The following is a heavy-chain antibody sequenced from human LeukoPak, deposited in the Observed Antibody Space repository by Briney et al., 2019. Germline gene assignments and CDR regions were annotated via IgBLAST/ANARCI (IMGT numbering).Heavy chain of an antibody. V-gene: IGHV3-23*01. D-gene: IGHD1-1*01. CDR2: ITGTGSTT. CDR3: ARQPNWNDLGRFDP. J-gene: IGHJ5*02. Sequence: GGSLRLSCSASGFSFSTYAMSWVRQAPGKGLNGVSRITGTGSTTQYAESVKGRFTISRDNSRNTLYLQMNSPRVEDTAVYYCARQPNWNDLGRFDPWGQGTLVTVSS. CDR1: GFSFSTYA.